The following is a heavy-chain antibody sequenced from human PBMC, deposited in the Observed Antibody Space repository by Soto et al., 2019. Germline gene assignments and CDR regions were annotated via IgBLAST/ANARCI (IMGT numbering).Heavy chain of an antibody. V-gene: IGHV3-74*01. CDR2: INSDGSST. J-gene: IGHJ4*02. Sequence: GXALTLSCAASGFTFSSYWMHWVRQAPGKGLVWVSRINSDGSSTSYADSVKGRFTISRDNAKNTLYLQMNSLRAEDTAVYYCAATTVTNLGNWGQGTLVTVSS. CDR1: GFTFSSYW. D-gene: IGHD4-17*01. CDR3: AATTVTNLGN.